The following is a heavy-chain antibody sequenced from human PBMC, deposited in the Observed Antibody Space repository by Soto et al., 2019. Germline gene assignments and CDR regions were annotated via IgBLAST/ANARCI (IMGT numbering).Heavy chain of an antibody. CDR2: IKQDGSEK. Sequence: GGSLRLSCAASGFTFSSYWMSWVRQAPGKGLEWVANIKQDGSEKYYVDSVKGRFTISRDNARNSLYLQMNSLRVDDTAVYYCARERDYYYYYMDVWGKGTTVTVSS. CDR3: ARERDYYYYYMDV. V-gene: IGHV3-7*01. CDR1: GFTFSSYW. J-gene: IGHJ6*03.